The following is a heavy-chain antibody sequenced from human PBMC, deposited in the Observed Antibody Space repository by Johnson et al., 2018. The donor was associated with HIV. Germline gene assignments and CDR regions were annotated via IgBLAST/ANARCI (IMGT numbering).Heavy chain of an antibody. J-gene: IGHJ3*02. CDR2: ISYDGGNK. D-gene: IGHD6-13*01. CDR3: ARELGYSSSNDAFDI. V-gene: IGHV3-30*03. CDR1: GFTFSSYG. Sequence: QVQLVESGGGVVQPGRSLRLSCAASGFTFSSYGMHWVRQAPGKGLEGVAVISYDGGNKYYADSVKGRFTISRDNSKNTLYLQMNSLRAEDTAVYYCARELGYSSSNDAFDIWGQGTMVTVSS.